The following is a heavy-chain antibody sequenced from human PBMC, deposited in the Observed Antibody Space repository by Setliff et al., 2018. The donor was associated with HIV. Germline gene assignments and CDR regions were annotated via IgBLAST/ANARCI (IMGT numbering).Heavy chain of an antibody. Sequence: ASVKVSCKASGYTFTRNGVSWVRQAPGQGLEWMGWISAYTGGTNYAQKFQGRVTITRDTSASTAYMDLNSLRSEDTAVYYCARDPCLVHTITCSLDIWGQGTMVTVSS. J-gene: IGHJ3*02. CDR1: GYTFTRNG. CDR2: ISAYTGGT. CDR3: ARDPCLVHTITCSLDI. V-gene: IGHV1-18*01. D-gene: IGHD5-12*01.